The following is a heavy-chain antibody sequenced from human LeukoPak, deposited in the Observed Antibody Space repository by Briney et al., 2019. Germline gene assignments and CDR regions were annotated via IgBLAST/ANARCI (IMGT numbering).Heavy chain of an antibody. CDR2: IIPIFGTA. V-gene: IGHV1-69*13. CDR1: GGTFSSYA. Sequence: SVKVSCKASGGTFSSYAISWVRQAPGQGLEWMGGIIPIFGTANYAQKFQGRVTITADESTSTAYMELSSLRSEDTAVYYCARAGGDYYDSSGQTFDYWGQGTLVTVSS. J-gene: IGHJ4*02. D-gene: IGHD3-22*01. CDR3: ARAGGDYYDSSGQTFDY.